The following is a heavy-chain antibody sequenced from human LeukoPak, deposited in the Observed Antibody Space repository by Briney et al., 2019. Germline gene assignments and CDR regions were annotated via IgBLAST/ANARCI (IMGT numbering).Heavy chain of an antibody. CDR3: AREWVTTGYYYGMDV. J-gene: IGHJ6*02. CDR2: ISSSNSYI. V-gene: IGHV3-21*01. CDR1: GFTFSSYS. D-gene: IGHD1-1*01. Sequence: PGGSLRLSCAASGFTFSSYSMNWVRQAPGKGLEWVSSISSSNSYIYYADSVKGRFTISRDNAKNSLYLQMNSLRAEDTAVYYCAREWVTTGYYYGMDVWGQGTTVTVSS.